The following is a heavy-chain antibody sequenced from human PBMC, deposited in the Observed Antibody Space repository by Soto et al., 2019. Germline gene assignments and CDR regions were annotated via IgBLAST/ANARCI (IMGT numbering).Heavy chain of an antibody. D-gene: IGHD2-21*01. V-gene: IGHV1-69*13. J-gene: IGHJ3*02. CDR2: IIPIFGTA. CDR3: AKWVGIRDAFDI. Sequence: SVKVSCKASGGTFSSYAISWVRQAPGQGLEWMGGIIPIFGTANYAQKFQGRVTITADESTSTAYMELSSLRSEDTAVYYCAKWVGIRDAFDIWGQGTMVTVSS. CDR1: GGTFSSYA.